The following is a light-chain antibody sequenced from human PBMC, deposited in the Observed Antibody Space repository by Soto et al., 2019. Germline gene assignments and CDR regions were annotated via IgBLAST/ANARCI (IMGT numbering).Light chain of an antibody. J-gene: IGLJ3*02. CDR2: NNN. CDR3: AAWDASLNAWV. V-gene: IGLV1-44*01. CDR1: SSNIGSNS. Sequence: QSVLTQPPSESGTPGQRVTISCSGSSSNIGSNSVTWFQQLPGTAPNLLITNNNQRPSAVPDRFSGSKSGTSASLAINGRQSEDEADYFCAAWDASLNAWVFGGGTKLTVL.